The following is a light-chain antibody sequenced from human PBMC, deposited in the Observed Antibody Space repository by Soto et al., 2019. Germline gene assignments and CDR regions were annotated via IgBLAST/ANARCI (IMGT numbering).Light chain of an antibody. V-gene: IGKV1-33*01. CDR2: DAS. J-gene: IGKJ4*01. Sequence: DLPMTQSPSSLSASVGDRVTLTCQASQDISNYLNWYQQKPGKAPKLLIYDASNLETGVPSRFSGSGSGTDFTFSISSLQPADIATYYCQQYDNLPPLTFGGGTKVEIK. CDR1: QDISNY. CDR3: QQYDNLPPLT.